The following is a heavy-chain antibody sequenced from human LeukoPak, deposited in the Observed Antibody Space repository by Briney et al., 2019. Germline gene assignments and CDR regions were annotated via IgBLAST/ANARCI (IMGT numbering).Heavy chain of an antibody. D-gene: IGHD6-13*01. V-gene: IGHV5-51*01. Sequence: GESLKISCKGSGYSFTSYWIGWVRQMPGKGLEWMGIIYPCDSDTSYSPSFQGQVTISADKSISTAYLQWSSLKASDTAMYYCARREYSSSWYRSYAFDIWGQGTMVSVSS. CDR3: ARREYSSSWYRSYAFDI. J-gene: IGHJ3*02. CDR2: IYPCDSDT. CDR1: GYSFTSYW.